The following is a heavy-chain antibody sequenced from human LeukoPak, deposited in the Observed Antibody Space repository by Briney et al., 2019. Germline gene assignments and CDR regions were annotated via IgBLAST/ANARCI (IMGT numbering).Heavy chain of an antibody. Sequence: SETLSLTCTVSGGSISSSSYYWGWIRQPPGKGLEWIGSIYYSGSTYYNPSLKSRVTISVDTSKNQFSLYLNSVTAADTAVYYCARDRGITIFGVVRLDYNWLDPWGQGAQVVVSS. D-gene: IGHD3-3*01. V-gene: IGHV4-39*07. CDR2: IYYSGST. CDR1: GGSISSSSYY. CDR3: ARDRGITIFGVVRLDYNWLDP. J-gene: IGHJ5*02.